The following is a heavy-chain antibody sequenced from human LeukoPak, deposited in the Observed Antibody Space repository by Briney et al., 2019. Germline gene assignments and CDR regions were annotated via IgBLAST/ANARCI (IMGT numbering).Heavy chain of an antibody. CDR3: ARDYYDFWSGYYSRWFDP. CDR2: MNPNSGNT. V-gene: IGHV1-8*01. J-gene: IGHJ5*02. Sequence: ASVKVSCKASGYTFTSYDINWVRQATGQGLEWMGWMNPNSGNTGYAQKFQGRVTMTRNTSIGTAYKELSSLRSEDTAVYYCARDYYDFWSGYYSRWFDPWGQGTLVTVSS. D-gene: IGHD3-3*01. CDR1: GYTFTSYD.